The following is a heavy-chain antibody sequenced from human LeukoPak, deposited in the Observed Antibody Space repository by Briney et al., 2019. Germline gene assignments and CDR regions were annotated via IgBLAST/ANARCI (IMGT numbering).Heavy chain of an antibody. V-gene: IGHV3-7*03. CDR3: ARSSYSSSSSV. CDR1: GYTFSHYW. CDR2: ISNGGYPT. D-gene: IGHD6-6*01. J-gene: IGHJ3*01. Sequence: GGSLRLSCVASGYTFSHYWMSWVRQTPGKRLEWVASISNGGYPTYYVDSVRGRFTISRDDARNSLFLQMNGLRAEDTAVYYCARSSYSSSSSVWGQGTMVTVSS.